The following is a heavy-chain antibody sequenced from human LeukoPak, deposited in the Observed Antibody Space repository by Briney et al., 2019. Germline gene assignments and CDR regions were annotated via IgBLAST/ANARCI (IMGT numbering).Heavy chain of an antibody. CDR2: IIPIFGTA. CDR1: GGTFSSYA. CDR3: ARAEYSSGWTYYYYYMDV. D-gene: IGHD6-19*01. Sequence: SVKVSRKASGGTFSSYAISWVRQAPGQGLEWMGGIIPIFGTANYAQKFQGRVTITADESTSTAYMELSSLRSEDTAVYYCARAEYSSGWTYYYYYMDVWGKGTTVTISS. V-gene: IGHV1-69*13. J-gene: IGHJ6*03.